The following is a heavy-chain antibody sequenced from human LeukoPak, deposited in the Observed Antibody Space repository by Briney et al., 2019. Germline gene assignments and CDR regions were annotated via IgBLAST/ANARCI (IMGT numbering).Heavy chain of an antibody. J-gene: IGHJ6*02. D-gene: IGHD5-12*01. Sequence: ASVKVSCKASGYTFTSYDINWVRQATGQGLEWMGWMNPNSGNTGYAQKFQGRVTMTRNTSISTAYMELSSLRSEDTAVYYCARGLRGATITVYYYYGMDVWGQGTTVTVSS. CDR3: ARGLRGATITVYYYYGMDV. CDR2: MNPNSGNT. CDR1: GYTFTSYD. V-gene: IGHV1-8*01.